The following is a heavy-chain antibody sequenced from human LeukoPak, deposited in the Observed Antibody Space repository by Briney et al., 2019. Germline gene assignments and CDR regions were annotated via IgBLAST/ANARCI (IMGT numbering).Heavy chain of an antibody. D-gene: IGHD5-18*01. CDR1: GFTFSTYN. CDR2: ISGSSSYI. J-gene: IGHJ4*02. Sequence: GGSLRLSCAASGFTFSTYNMNWVRQAPGKGLEWVSSISGSSSYIYYADSVKGRFTISRDNAKNSLYLQMNSLRAEDTAVYYCARDPGIQLWIDYWGQGTLVTVSS. CDR3: ARDPGIQLWIDY. V-gene: IGHV3-21*01.